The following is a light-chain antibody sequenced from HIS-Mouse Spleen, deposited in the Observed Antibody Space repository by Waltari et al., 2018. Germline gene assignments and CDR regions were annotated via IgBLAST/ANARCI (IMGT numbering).Light chain of an antibody. J-gene: IGKJ5*01. CDR1: QSLVHSDGNTY. Sequence: DVVMTQSPLSLPVTLGQPASISCRSSQSLVHSDGNTYLNWFQQRPGQSPRRLIYKVSNRDSGVPDRFSGSGSGTDFTLKISRVEAEDVGVYYCMQALQTPITFGQGTRLEIK. V-gene: IGKV2-30*02. CDR2: KVS. CDR3: MQALQTPIT.